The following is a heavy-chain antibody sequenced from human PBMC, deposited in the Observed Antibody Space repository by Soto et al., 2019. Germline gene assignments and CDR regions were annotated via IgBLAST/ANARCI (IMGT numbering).Heavy chain of an antibody. V-gene: IGHV3-74*01. D-gene: IGHD3-10*01. J-gene: IGHJ3*01. CDR3: AKGLGEWGKPAVF. CDR2: INGDGSST. CDR1: GFTFSSPW. Sequence: EVQLVESGGGLVQPGGSLRLSCAASGFTFSSPWMHWVRQAPGKGLVWVSRINGDGSSTTYADSVKGRFTISRDDAKSTLYLQMNGLRADDTAVYYCAKGLGEWGKPAVFWGQGTLVTVSS.